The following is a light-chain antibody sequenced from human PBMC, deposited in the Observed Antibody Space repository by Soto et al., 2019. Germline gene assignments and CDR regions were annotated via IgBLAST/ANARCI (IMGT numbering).Light chain of an antibody. Sequence: EIVLTQSPGTLSLSPGERATLSCRASQSVSSSSLAWYQQIPGRAPRLLFYGASTRATGIPDRFSGSGSGTDFTLTISRLEPDDFAVYYCQQFGSSPYTFGQGTKLEIK. CDR2: GAS. J-gene: IGKJ2*01. CDR3: QQFGSSPYT. V-gene: IGKV3-20*01. CDR1: QSVSSSS.